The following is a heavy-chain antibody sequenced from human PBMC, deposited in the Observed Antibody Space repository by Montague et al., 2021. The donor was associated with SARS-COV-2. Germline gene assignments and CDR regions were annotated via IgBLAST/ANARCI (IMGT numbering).Heavy chain of an antibody. D-gene: IGHD3-10*01. CDR3: ACGEITTRGLIYYYGMDV. V-gene: IGHV4-31*03. CDR1: GGSIRSSDNY. Sequence: TLSLTCTVSGGSIRSSDNYWSWIRQHPGKGLEWIGYIYSSGTTYYNPSLRSRVTISVDTSKNQFSLKLSSVTAADTAVYYCACGEITTRGLIYYYGMDVWGRGTTVTVSS. J-gene: IGHJ6*02. CDR2: IYSSGTT.